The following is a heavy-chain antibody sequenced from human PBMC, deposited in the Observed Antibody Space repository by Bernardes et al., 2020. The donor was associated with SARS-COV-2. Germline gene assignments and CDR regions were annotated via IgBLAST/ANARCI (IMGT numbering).Heavy chain of an antibody. CDR1: GFTFDDYA. Sequence: GGSLRLSCAASGFTFDDYAMHWVRQAPGKGLEWVSGISWNSGSIGYADSVKGRFTISRDNAKNSLYLQMNSLRAEDTALYYCAKLPVVRFGELDAFDIWGQGTMVTVSS. CDR2: ISWNSGSI. CDR3: AKLPVVRFGELDAFDI. V-gene: IGHV3-9*01. J-gene: IGHJ3*02. D-gene: IGHD3-10*01.